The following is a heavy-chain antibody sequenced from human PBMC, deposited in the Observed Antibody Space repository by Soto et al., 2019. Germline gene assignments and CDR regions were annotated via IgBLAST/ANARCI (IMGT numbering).Heavy chain of an antibody. Sequence: GGSLRLSCAASGFTFSTYAMNWVRQPPGKGLEWVSSISGSGAYTYYADSVQGRFTISRDNSKNTLNLQMNSLRAEDTAVYYCARDRHPYSTRYYFDYWGQGTLVTVSS. J-gene: IGHJ4*02. D-gene: IGHD2-2*01. CDR2: ISGSGAYT. CDR3: ARDRHPYSTRYYFDY. V-gene: IGHV3-23*01. CDR1: GFTFSTYA.